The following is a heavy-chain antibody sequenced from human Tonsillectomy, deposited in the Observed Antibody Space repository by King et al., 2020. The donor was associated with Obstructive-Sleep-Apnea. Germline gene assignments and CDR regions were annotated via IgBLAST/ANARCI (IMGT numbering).Heavy chain of an antibody. CDR1: GGSISSSSYY. J-gene: IGHJ4*02. CDR2: IYYSGST. Sequence: LQLQESGPGLVKPSETLSLTCTVSGGSISSSSYYWGWIRQPPGKGLEWIGGIYYSGSTYYNPSLKSRVTISVDTSKNQFSLKLSSVTAADTAVYYCARDLNDSFDYWGQGTLVTVSS. V-gene: IGHV4-39*07. CDR3: ARDLNDSFDY. D-gene: IGHD2-21*02.